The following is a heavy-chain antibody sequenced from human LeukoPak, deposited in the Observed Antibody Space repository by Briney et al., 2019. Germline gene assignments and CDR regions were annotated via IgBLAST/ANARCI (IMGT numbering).Heavy chain of an antibody. V-gene: IGHV3-30*18. J-gene: IGHJ6*02. Sequence: PGGSLRLSCAASGFTFDTYGMLWVRQAPGKGLKWVAVIAYDGSNRVYADSVKGRFTISRDNSKNTLYLQMNSLRGEDTAVYYCAKEKAIATINYGLDVWGQGTTVTVSS. CDR1: GFTFDTYG. D-gene: IGHD1-1*01. CDR2: IAYDGSNR. CDR3: AKEKAIATINYGLDV.